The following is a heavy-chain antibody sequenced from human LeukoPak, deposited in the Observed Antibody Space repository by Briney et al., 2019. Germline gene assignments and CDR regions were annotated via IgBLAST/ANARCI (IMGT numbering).Heavy chain of an antibody. CDR2: IYYSGST. CDR1: GVSISSYY. CDR3: AGRYSSSWGIDY. V-gene: IGHV4-59*08. J-gene: IGHJ4*02. Sequence: SETLSLTCTVSGVSISSYYWSRIRQPPGKGLEWIGYIYYSGSTNYNPSLKSRVTISVDTSKNQFSLKLSSVTAADTAVYYCAGRYSSSWGIDYWGQGTLVTVSS. D-gene: IGHD6-13*01.